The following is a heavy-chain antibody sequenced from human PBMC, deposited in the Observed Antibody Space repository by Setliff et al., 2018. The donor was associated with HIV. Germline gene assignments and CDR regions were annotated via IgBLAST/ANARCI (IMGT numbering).Heavy chain of an antibody. D-gene: IGHD3-16*01. Sequence: SESLSLTCTVSGGSIYGSDYYWGWIRQPPGKGLESIGSIYYSGSTYYKPSLKSRVTISVDTSKNQFSLKLSSVTAADTAVYYCAKRTFGSGRLDPWGQGTLVTVSS. CDR2: IYYSGST. J-gene: IGHJ5*02. CDR3: AKRTFGSGRLDP. V-gene: IGHV4-39*01. CDR1: GGSIYGSDYY.